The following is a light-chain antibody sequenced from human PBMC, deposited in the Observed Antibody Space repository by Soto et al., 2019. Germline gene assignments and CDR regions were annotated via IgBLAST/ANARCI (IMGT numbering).Light chain of an antibody. Sequence: EIVLTQSPGTLSLSPGERATLSCRASQSVSSSSYLAWYQQKPGQAPRLLIYGASSRATGIPDRFSGSGSGPDFSLTISRLEPEDFAVYYCHQYGSSPSYTFGQGTKLEIK. CDR1: QSVSSSSY. V-gene: IGKV3-20*01. J-gene: IGKJ2*01. CDR3: HQYGSSPSYT. CDR2: GAS.